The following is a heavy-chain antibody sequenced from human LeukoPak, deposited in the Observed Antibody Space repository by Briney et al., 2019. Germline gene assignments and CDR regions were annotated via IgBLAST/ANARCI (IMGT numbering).Heavy chain of an antibody. V-gene: IGHV4-34*01. D-gene: IGHD3-16*01. CDR3: VRGSTLRHYQY. CDR2: INHSGST. CDR1: GGSFSGYY. J-gene: IGHJ4*02. Sequence: SETLSLTCAVYGGSFSGYYWSWIRQPPGKGLEWIGEINHSGSTNYNPSLKSRVTVSVDTSKNQFSLKLSSVTAADTAVYYCVRGSTLRHYQYWGQGTLVTVSS.